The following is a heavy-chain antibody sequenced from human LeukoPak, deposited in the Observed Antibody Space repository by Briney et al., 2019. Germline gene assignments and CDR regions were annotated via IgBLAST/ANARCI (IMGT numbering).Heavy chain of an antibody. V-gene: IGHV1-2*02. CDR3: ARSIGGSYVRVFFDY. D-gene: IGHD1-26*01. CDR2: INPNSGGT. J-gene: IGHJ4*02. Sequence: GASVKVSCKASGYTFTGYYMHWVRQAPGQGLEWMGWINPNSGGTNYAQKFQGRVTMTRDTSISTAYMELSRLRSDDTAVYYCARSIGGSYVRVFFDYWGQGTLVTVSS. CDR1: GYTFTGYY.